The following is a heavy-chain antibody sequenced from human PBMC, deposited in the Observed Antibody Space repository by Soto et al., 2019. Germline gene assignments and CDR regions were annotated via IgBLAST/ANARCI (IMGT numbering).Heavy chain of an antibody. CDR3: ARPGDCSGGSCYQDY. CDR1: GFTFSSYS. CDR2: MSSSSTAM. D-gene: IGHD2-15*01. V-gene: IGHV3-48*01. Sequence: EVQLVESGGGLVQPGGSLRLSCAASGFTFSSYSMNWVRQAPGQGLEWVSYMSSSSTAMSYADSVKGGFTISRDNAKNSLYLQMNSMRAEATAVYYCARPGDCSGGSCYQDYGGQGTLVTVSS. J-gene: IGHJ4*02.